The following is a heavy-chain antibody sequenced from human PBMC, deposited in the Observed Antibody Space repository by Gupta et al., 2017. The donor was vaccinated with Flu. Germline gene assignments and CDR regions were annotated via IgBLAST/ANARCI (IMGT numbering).Heavy chain of an antibody. D-gene: IGHD6-19*01. CDR1: GFTFSSYE. J-gene: IGHJ5*02. CDR2: ISSSGSTI. CDR3: AAVAVAGPMSDP. V-gene: IGHV3-48*03. Sequence: EVQLVESGGGLVQPGGSLRLSCAASGFTFSSYEMNWVRQAPGKGLEWVSYISSSGSTIYYADSVKGRFTISRDNAKNSLYLQMNSLRAEDTAVYYCAAVAVAGPMSDPWGQGTLVTVSS.